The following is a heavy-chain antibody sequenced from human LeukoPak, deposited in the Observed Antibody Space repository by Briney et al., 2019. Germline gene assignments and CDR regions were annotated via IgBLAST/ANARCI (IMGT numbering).Heavy chain of an antibody. CDR2: IYYSGST. CDR3: ATYSSSRSSFDY. D-gene: IGHD6-13*01. CDR1: GGSMSNYY. J-gene: IGHJ4*02. Sequence: SETLSLTCTVPGGSMSNYYWSWIRQPPEKGLEWIGYIYYSGSTNYNPSLQSRVTISVDTSKNQFSLKLTSVTAADTAVYYCATYSSSRSSFDYWGQGTLVTVSS. V-gene: IGHV4-59*01.